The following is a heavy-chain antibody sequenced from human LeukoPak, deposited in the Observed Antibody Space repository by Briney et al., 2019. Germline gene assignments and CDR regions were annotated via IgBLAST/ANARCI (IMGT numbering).Heavy chain of an antibody. CDR2: INSDGSST. Sequence: GGSLRLSCAASGFTFSSYWMHWVRQAPGKGLVWVSRINSDGSSTSYADSVKGRFTISRDNAKNTLYLQMNSLRAEDTAVYYCANGYSSSWFDYWGQGTLVTVSS. D-gene: IGHD6-13*01. CDR3: ANGYSSSWFDY. J-gene: IGHJ4*02. CDR1: GFTFSSYW. V-gene: IGHV3-74*01.